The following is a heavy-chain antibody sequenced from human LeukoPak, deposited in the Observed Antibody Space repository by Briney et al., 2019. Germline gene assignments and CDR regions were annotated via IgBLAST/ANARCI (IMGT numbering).Heavy chain of an antibody. D-gene: IGHD3-10*02. Sequence: SETLSLTCTVSGYSISSGYYWGWIRQPPGKGLEWIGNIYHSGSTYYNPSLKSRVTISVDTSKNQFSLKLSSVTAADTAVYYCARGMFDAFDIWGQGTMVTVSS. V-gene: IGHV4-38-2*02. J-gene: IGHJ3*02. CDR1: GYSISSGYY. CDR3: ARGMFDAFDI. CDR2: IYHSGST.